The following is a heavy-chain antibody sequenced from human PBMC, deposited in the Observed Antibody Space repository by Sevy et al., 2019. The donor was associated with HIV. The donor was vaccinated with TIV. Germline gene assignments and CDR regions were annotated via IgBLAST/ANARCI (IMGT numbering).Heavy chain of an antibody. CDR2: IWYDGIKK. CDR1: GFNFNQYG. V-gene: IGHV3-33*08. D-gene: IGHD3-16*01. J-gene: IGHJ4*02. Sequence: SLRLSCAGSGFNFNQYGMHWVRQAPGKGLEWVAVIWYDGIKKYYSDSVKGRFSISRNDSKNTLSLQMTGLRPEDTALYYCASAWGSFIDYWGQGTLVTVSS. CDR3: ASAWGSFIDY.